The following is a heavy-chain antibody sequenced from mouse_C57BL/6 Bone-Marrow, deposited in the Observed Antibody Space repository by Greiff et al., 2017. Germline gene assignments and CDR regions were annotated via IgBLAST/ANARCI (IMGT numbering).Heavy chain of an antibody. CDR1: GYTFTSYG. D-gene: IGHD4-1*01. CDR3: AREGLGRGGYYFDY. Sequence: VQLQQSGAELARPGASVKLSCKASGYTFTSYGISWVKQRTGQGLEWIGEIYPRSGNTYYNEKFKGKATLTADKSSSTAYMELRSLTSEDSAVYFCAREGLGRGGYYFDYWGQGTTLTVSS. CDR2: IYPRSGNT. V-gene: IGHV1-81*01. J-gene: IGHJ2*01.